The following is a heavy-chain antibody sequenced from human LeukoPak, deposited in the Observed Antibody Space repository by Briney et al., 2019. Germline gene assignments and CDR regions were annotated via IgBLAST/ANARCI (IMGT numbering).Heavy chain of an antibody. V-gene: IGHV4-34*01. CDR2: IYYSGST. CDR1: GGSFSRYY. D-gene: IGHD3-10*01. CDR3: ASYGSEQL. Sequence: SETLSLTCAVYGGSFSRYYWSWIRQPPGKGLEWIGSIYYSGSTFHNPSLKSRVTISVDTSKNQFSLKLSSVTAADTAVYYCASYGSEQLWGQGTLVTVSS. J-gene: IGHJ4*02.